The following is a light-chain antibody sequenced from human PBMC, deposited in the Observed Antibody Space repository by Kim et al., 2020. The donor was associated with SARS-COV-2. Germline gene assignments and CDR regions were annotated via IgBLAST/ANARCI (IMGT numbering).Light chain of an antibody. Sequence: ASVGERVTITCQARQDISNYLNWYQQKPGKAPKLLIYDASNLETGVPSRFSGSGSGTDFTFTISSLQPEDIATYYCQQYDNLPMYTFGQGTKLEI. CDR2: DAS. V-gene: IGKV1-33*01. CDR1: QDISNY. J-gene: IGKJ2*01. CDR3: QQYDNLPMYT.